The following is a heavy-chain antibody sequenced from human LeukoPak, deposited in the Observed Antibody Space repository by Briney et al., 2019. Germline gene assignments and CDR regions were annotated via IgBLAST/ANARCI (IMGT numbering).Heavy chain of an antibody. CDR1: GFTFSSYS. D-gene: IGHD3-3*01. V-gene: IGHV3-48*04. Sequence: GGSLRLSCAASGFTFSSYSMNWDRQAPGKGLEWVSYISSSSSTIYYADSVKGRFTISRDNAKNSLYLQMNSLRAEDTAVYYCARGDDFWSGYYLPNSLNFDYWGQGTLVTVSS. J-gene: IGHJ4*02. CDR2: ISSSSSTI. CDR3: ARGDDFWSGYYLPNSLNFDY.